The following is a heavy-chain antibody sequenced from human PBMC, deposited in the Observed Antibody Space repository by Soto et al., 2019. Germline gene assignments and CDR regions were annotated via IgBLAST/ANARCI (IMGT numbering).Heavy chain of an antibody. V-gene: IGHV3-23*01. CDR2: ISGSGGST. CDR3: XKDHYDSSGYYPTPFDY. D-gene: IGHD3-22*01. CDR1: GFTFSSYA. J-gene: IGHJ4*02. Sequence: PGVSLRLSCAASGFTFSSYAMSWVRQAPGKGLEWVSAISGSGGSTYYADSVKGRFTISRDNSKNTLYLQMNSLRAEDTAVYYCXKDHYDSSGYYPTPFDYWGQGTLVTVSS.